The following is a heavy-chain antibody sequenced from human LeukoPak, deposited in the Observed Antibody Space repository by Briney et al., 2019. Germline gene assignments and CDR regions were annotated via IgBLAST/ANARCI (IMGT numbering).Heavy chain of an antibody. J-gene: IGHJ4*02. CDR1: GFTLSSNY. CDR2: IYRGGST. D-gene: IGHD3-10*01. CDR3: ARASMVRGLNY. V-gene: IGHV3-66*01. Sequence: GGSLRLSCAASGFTLSSNYMSWVRQAPGKGLEWVSVIYRGGSTYYADSVKGRFTISRDNSKNTLYLQMNSLRAEDTAVYYCARASMVRGLNYWGQGTLVTVSS.